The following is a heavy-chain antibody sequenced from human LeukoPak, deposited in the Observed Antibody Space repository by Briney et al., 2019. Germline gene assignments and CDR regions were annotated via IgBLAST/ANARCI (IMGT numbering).Heavy chain of an antibody. V-gene: IGHV3-23*01. CDR3: ARAPGTAVAAHY. D-gene: IGHD6-19*01. Sequence: GGSLRLSCAASGFTFSNYAMSWVRQAPGKGLEWVSAISGSGGSTYYADSVKGRFTISRDNFKNTVYLQMNSLRAEDTAVYYCARAPGTAVAAHYWGQGTLVTVSS. CDR1: GFTFSNYA. CDR2: ISGSGGST. J-gene: IGHJ4*02.